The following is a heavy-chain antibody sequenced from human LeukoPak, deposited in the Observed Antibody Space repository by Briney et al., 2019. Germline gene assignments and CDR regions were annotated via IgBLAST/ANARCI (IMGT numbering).Heavy chain of an antibody. J-gene: IGHJ6*02. V-gene: IGHV1-69*13. Sequence: SVKVSCKASRGTFSSYAISWVRQAPGQGLEWMGGIIPIFGTANYAQKFQGRVTITADESTSTAYMELSSLRSEDTAVYYCARTMAGIVVVPADLYYYYYGMDVWGQGTTVTVSS. CDR1: RGTFSSYA. D-gene: IGHD2-2*01. CDR3: ARTMAGIVVVPADLYYYYYGMDV. CDR2: IIPIFGTA.